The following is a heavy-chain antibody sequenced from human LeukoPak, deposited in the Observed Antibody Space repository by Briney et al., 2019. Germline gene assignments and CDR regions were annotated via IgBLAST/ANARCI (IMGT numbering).Heavy chain of an antibody. J-gene: IGHJ4*02. CDR1: GFTFRSHA. Sequence: PGGSLRLSCATSGFTFRSHAMHWVRQSPGKGLEWVAQIWYDGSNKYYADSVKGRFSVSRDNAKNSLYLQMNSLRAEDTAVYYCAREGIAVAGYVYWGQGTLVTVSS. D-gene: IGHD6-19*01. V-gene: IGHV3-33*01. CDR3: AREGIAVAGYVY. CDR2: IWYDGSNK.